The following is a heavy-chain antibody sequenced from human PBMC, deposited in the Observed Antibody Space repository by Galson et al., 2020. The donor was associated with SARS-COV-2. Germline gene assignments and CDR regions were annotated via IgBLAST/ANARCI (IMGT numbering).Heavy chain of an antibody. CDR1: GFTFSSYG. CDR3: ASGYCSGGSCYSQDWYFDL. Sequence: LSLTCAASGFTFSSYGMHWVRQAPGKGLEWVAVISYDGSNKYYADSVKGRFTISRDNSKNTLYLQMNSLRAEDTAVYYCASGYCSGGSCYSQDWYFDLWGRGTLVTVSS. CDR2: ISYDGSNK. J-gene: IGHJ2*01. D-gene: IGHD2-15*01. V-gene: IGHV3-30*03.